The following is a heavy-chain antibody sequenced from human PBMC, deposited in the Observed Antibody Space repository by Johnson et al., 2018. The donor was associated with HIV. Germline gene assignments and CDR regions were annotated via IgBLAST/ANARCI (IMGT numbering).Heavy chain of an antibody. CDR2: ISGSGGST. J-gene: IGHJ3*02. V-gene: IGHV3-23*04. Sequence: VQLVESGGGLVKPGGSLRLSCAASGFTFRSYAMTWVRQAPGKGLEWVSTISGSGGSTYYADSVKGRFTISRDNSKNTLYLQMNSLGAEDTAVYYCARAWVNYYDSPDAFDIWGQGTMVTVSS. CDR1: GFTFRSYA. CDR3: ARAWVNYYDSPDAFDI. D-gene: IGHD3-22*01.